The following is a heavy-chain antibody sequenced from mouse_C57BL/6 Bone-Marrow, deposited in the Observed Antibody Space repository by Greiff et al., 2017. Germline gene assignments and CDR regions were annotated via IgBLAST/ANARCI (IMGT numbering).Heavy chain of an antibody. D-gene: IGHD2-4*01. Sequence: QVQLQQPGAELVRPGSSVKLSCKASGYTFTSYWMHWVKQRPIQGLEWIGNIDPSDSETHYNQKFKDKATLTVDKSSSTAYMQLSSLTSEVSAVXYGARGRSLGYYDSDVWFAYWGQGTLVTVSA. CDR1: GYTFTSYW. V-gene: IGHV1-52*01. CDR2: IDPSDSET. CDR3: ARGRSLGYYDSDVWFAY. J-gene: IGHJ3*01.